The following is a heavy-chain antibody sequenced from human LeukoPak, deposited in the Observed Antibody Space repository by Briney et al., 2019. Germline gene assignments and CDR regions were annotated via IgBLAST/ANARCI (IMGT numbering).Heavy chain of an antibody. CDR3: ARATSGTSYEY. Sequence: PGGSLRLSCAASGFTFRNYWMHWVRQAPGKGLVWVSSIEGDGSRTNYADSVKGRFTISRDNAENTLYLQMNSLRGEDTAVYFCARATSGTSYEYWGQGTLLTVSS. V-gene: IGHV3-74*01. CDR1: GFTFRNYW. J-gene: IGHJ4*02. D-gene: IGHD3-10*01. CDR2: IEGDGSRT.